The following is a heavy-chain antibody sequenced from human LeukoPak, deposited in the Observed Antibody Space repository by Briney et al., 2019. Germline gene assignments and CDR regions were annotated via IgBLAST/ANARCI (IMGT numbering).Heavy chain of an antibody. Sequence: PSETLSLTCAVYGGSFSGYYWSWIRQPPGKGLEWIGEINHSGSTNYNPSLKSQFTISVDTSKNQFSLKLSSVTAADTAVYYCARGPVDYFDYWGQGTLVTVSS. CDR2: INHSGST. V-gene: IGHV4-34*01. J-gene: IGHJ4*02. CDR1: GGSFSGYY. CDR3: ARGPVDYFDY. D-gene: IGHD2-2*01.